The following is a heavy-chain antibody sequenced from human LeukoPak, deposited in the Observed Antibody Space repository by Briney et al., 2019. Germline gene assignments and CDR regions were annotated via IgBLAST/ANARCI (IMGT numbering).Heavy chain of an antibody. V-gene: IGHV3-30*18. CDR2: ISYDGSNK. CDR3: AKASGVPWADYAFDI. CDR1: GFTFSSYG. D-gene: IGHD3-10*01. Sequence: GGSPRLSCAASGFTFSSYGMHWVRQAPGKGLEWVAVISYDGSNKYYADSVKGRFTISRDNSKNTLYLQMNSLRAEDTAVYYCAKASGVPWADYAFDIWGQGTMVTVSS. J-gene: IGHJ3*02.